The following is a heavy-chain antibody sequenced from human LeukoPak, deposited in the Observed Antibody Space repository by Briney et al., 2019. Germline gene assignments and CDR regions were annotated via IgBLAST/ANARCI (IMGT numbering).Heavy chain of an antibody. V-gene: IGHV4-4*07. D-gene: IGHD7-27*01. CDR1: GGSISSYY. J-gene: IGHJ4*02. CDR3: ARDPGE. CDR2: IYSSGST. Sequence: SEPLSLTCTVSGGSISSYYWSWIRQPAGKGLEWIGRIYSSGSTNYNSSLKSRVSMSVDTSKNQFSLRLSSVTAADTAVYFCARDPGEWGQGTLVTVSS.